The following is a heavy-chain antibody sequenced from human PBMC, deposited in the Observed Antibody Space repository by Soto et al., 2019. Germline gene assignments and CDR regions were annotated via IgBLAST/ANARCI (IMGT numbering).Heavy chain of an antibody. CDR2: ISPTSISE. J-gene: IGHJ4*02. V-gene: IGHV3-23*01. CDR3: ARDSRTYHFDY. Sequence: GGSLRLSCTVSGFTFDDYAMSWVRQAPGKGLEWVSSISPTSISEYYADSMKGRFTISRDNSENTLCLQIHSLTAADTAVYYCARDSRTYHFDYWGQGTLVTVSS. CDR1: GFTFDDYA.